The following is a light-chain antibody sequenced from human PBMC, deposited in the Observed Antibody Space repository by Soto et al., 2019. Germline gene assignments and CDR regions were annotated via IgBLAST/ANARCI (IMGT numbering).Light chain of an antibody. CDR1: QSIGIW. J-gene: IGKJ1*01. CDR2: KAS. V-gene: IGKV1-5*03. Sequence: DIQMTQSPSTLSASVGDRVTITCRASQSIGIWLAWYQQRPGTAPKLLIYKASSLESWVPSRFSGSGSGTELPLTISSLQPDDFATYCCQQYHSYSWTFGQGTKVESK. CDR3: QQYHSYSWT.